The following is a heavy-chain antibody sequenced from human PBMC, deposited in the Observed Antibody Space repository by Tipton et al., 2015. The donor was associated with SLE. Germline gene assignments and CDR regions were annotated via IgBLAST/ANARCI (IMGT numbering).Heavy chain of an antibody. Sequence: TLSLTCTVSGGSVSSGSYYWSWIRQPPGKGLEWIGYIYYSGSTNYNPSLKSRVTISVDTSKNQFSLKLSSVTAADTAVYYRAKGYCSGGSCSYWYFDLWGRGTLVTVSS. J-gene: IGHJ2*01. CDR1: GGSVSSGSYY. V-gene: IGHV4-61*01. D-gene: IGHD2-15*01. CDR3: AKGYCSGGSCSYWYFDL. CDR2: IYYSGST.